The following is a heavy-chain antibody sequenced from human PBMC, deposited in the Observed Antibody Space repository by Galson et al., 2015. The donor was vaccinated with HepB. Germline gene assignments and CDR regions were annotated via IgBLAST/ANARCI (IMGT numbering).Heavy chain of an antibody. CDR2: IIPILGIS. V-gene: IGHV1-69*04. J-gene: IGHJ5*02. CDR3: ARDPELWFGDPPYGDPNNEGS. CDR1: GGTFNNYA. Sequence: SVKVSCKASGGTFNNYAFNWMRQAPGQGLEWMGRIIPILGISNYAQKFQGSVTITADKSTSAAYMQLSSLRSEDTAVYYCARDPELWFGDPPYGDPNNEGSWGQGTLVTVSS. D-gene: IGHD3-10*01.